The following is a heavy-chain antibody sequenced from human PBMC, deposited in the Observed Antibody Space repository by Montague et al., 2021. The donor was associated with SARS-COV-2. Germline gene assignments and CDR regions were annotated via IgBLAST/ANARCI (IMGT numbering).Heavy chain of an antibody. CDR2: ISHGGGT. J-gene: IGHJ4*02. CDR1: GGSFSSY. D-gene: IGHD3-3*01. V-gene: IGHV4-34*01. Sequence: SETLSLTCDVYGGSFSSYWSWIRQPPGRGLEWVGQISHGGGTNYNPSLKSRVTISVDTSKNQFSLKLSSVTAADTAVFYCARKTSRGLTIFGVVTASYCFDYWGQGTLVTVSS. CDR3: ARKTSRGLTIFGVVTASYCFDY.